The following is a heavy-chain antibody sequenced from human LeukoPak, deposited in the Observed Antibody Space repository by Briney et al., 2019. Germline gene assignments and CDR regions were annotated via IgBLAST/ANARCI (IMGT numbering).Heavy chain of an antibody. V-gene: IGHV1-69-2*01. Sequence: ASVKVSCKASGYTFTDYYMHWVQQAPGKGLEWMGRVDPEDGETIYAEKFQGRVTITADTSTDTAYMELSSLRSEDTAVYYCARGMLTGDVGYAFDIWGQGTMVTVSS. CDR3: ARGMLTGDVGYAFDI. J-gene: IGHJ3*02. CDR1: GYTFTDYY. CDR2: VDPEDGET. D-gene: IGHD7-27*01.